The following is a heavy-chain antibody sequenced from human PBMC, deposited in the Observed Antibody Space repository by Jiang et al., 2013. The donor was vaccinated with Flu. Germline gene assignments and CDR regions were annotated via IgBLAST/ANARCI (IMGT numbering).Heavy chain of an antibody. D-gene: IGHD1-7*01. Sequence: GAEVKKPGSSVKVSCEASGGTFSTYAISWVRQAPGHGLEWMGGIIPSIGRVRNAEKFQGRVTITADKSTSTAYMELSSLRSDDTAVYYCARDRQVELLGDAFDIWGRGTMVTVSS. CDR1: GGTFSTYA. V-gene: IGHV1-69*06. CDR2: IIPSIGRV. CDR3: ARDRQVELLGDAFDI. J-gene: IGHJ3*02.